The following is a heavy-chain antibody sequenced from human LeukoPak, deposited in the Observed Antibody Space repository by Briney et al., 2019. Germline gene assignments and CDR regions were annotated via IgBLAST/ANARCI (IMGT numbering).Heavy chain of an antibody. Sequence: GASVKVSCKASGYTFSDYYIHWVRQAPGHGPEWLGWINPKSGGTKYAQNFQGWVTMTRDTSINTAYMELSRLRSDDTADYYCARDRGRGGLSSAFDIWGQGTVVIVSS. CDR3: ARDRGRGGLSSAFDI. CDR1: GYTFSDYY. CDR2: INPKSGGT. J-gene: IGHJ3*02. D-gene: IGHD3-16*01. V-gene: IGHV1-2*04.